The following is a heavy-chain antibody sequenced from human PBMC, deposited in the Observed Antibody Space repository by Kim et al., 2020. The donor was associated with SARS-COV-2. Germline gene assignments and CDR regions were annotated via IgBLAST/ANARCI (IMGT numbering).Heavy chain of an antibody. J-gene: IGHJ3*02. Sequence: AQSVRGRGTITADKSTSTVYLELSSLRSEDTAVYYCARGPGSSASIGAFDIWGQGTMVTVSS. V-gene: IGHV1-69*04. D-gene: IGHD6-6*01. CDR3: ARGPGSSASIGAFDI.